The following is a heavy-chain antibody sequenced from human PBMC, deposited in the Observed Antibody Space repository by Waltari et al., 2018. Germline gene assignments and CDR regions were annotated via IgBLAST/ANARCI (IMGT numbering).Heavy chain of an antibody. V-gene: IGHV1-69*01. CDR2: IIPIFGTT. D-gene: IGHD3-3*01. J-gene: IGHJ4*02. CDR3: AADFWSGHLLGY. CDR1: GGTFSSYT. Sequence: QVQLVQSGAEVKKPGSSVKVSCKASGGTFSSYTISWVRQAPGQGLEWMGGIIPIFGTTNYAQKFQDRVTITADESTSTAYMELSSLRSEDTAVYYCAADFWSGHLLGYWGQGTLVTVSS.